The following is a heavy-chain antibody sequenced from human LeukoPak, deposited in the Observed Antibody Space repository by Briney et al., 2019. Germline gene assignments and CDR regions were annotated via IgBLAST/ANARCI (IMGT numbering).Heavy chain of an antibody. CDR2: IYYSGST. J-gene: IGHJ4*02. D-gene: IGHD6-13*01. V-gene: IGHV4-39*01. Sequence: SETLSLTCTVSGGSISSSSYYWGWIRQPPGKGLEWIGSIYYSGSTYYNPSLKSRVTISVDTSKNQFSLKLSSVAAADTAVYYCARRMAAAGIGIYFDYWGQGTLVTVSS. CDR1: GGSISSSSYY. CDR3: ARRMAAAGIGIYFDY.